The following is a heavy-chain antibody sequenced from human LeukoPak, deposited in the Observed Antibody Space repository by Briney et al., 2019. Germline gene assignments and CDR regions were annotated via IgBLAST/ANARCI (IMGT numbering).Heavy chain of an antibody. CDR2: IIPIFGTA. J-gene: IGHJ3*02. D-gene: IGHD2-2*02. CDR1: GGTFSGYA. CDR3: ARVDCSSTSCYIGAFDI. Sequence: ASVKVSCKASGGTFSGYAISWVRQAPGQGLEWMGGIIPIFGTANYAQKFQGRVTITTDESTSTAYMELSSLRSEDTAVYYCARVDCSSTSCYIGAFDIWGQGTMVTVSS. V-gene: IGHV1-69*05.